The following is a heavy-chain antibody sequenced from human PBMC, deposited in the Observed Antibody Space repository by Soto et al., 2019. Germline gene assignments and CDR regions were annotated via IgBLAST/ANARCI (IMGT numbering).Heavy chain of an antibody. V-gene: IGHV3-72*01. CDR2: TRDKPNNYAA. D-gene: IGHD1-26*01. CDR3: ARDTGGSYDY. CDR1: GFAFDDYY. Sequence: PGGSLRLSCTASGFAFDDYYMAWVRQVPGKGLEWIGRTRDKPNNYAAEYVASVKGRCTISRDASKDSMYLQMNTVKTEDTAVYYCARDTGGSYDYWGQGALVIVSS. J-gene: IGHJ4*02.